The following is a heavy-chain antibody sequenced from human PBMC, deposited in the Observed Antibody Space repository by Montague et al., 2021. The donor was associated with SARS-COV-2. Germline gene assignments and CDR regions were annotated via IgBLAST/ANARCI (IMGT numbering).Heavy chain of an antibody. D-gene: IGHD2-15*01. CDR1: GDSVSTNSGT. V-gene: IGHV6-1*01. J-gene: IGHJ4*02. CDR2: TYYRSEWYS. CDR3: ARAERESCGDGNCYQYFFNY. Sequence: CAISGDSVSTNSGTWNWVRLSPSRGLEWLGRTYYRSEWYSDYSVSVKSRISINPDTSKNQFSLQLNSVTPEDTAVYYCARAERESCGDGNCYQYFFNYWGQGTLVTVPS.